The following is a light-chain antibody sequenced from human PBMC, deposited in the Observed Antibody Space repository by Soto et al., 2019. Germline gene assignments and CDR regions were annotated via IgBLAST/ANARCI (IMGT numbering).Light chain of an antibody. CDR3: MQALYTPIT. Sequence: DVVMTQSPLSLPVTPGEPASISCRSTQSLLHSNGHKYLDWYLQKPGQSPQLLIYLGSNRASGVPDGFSGSESGTDFTLKISRVEAEDVGVYYCMQALYTPITFGQGTRLEIK. J-gene: IGKJ5*01. CDR2: LGS. V-gene: IGKV2-28*01. CDR1: QSLLHSNGHKY.